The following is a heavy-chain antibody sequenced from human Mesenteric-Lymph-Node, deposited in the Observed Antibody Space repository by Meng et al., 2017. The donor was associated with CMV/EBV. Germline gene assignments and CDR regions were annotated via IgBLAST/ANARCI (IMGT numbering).Heavy chain of an antibody. J-gene: IGHJ4*02. V-gene: IGHV4-34*01. CDR3: ASSGGYSYGPDY. D-gene: IGHD5-18*01. Sequence: LACAVYGGSFSGYYWSWIRQPPGKGLEWIGEINHSGSTNYNPSLKSRVTISVDTSKNQFSLKLSSVTAADTAAYYCASSGGYSYGPDYWGQGTLVTVSS. CDR1: GGSFSGYY. CDR2: INHSGST.